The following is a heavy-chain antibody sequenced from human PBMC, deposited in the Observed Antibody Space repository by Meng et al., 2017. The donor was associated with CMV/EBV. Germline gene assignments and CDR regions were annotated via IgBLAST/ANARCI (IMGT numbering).Heavy chain of an antibody. CDR2: ISYDGSNK. CDR3: ARFEWGYIGYHYYYYGMDV. V-gene: IGHV3-30*04. D-gene: IGHD2-15*01. J-gene: IGHJ6*02. CDR1: GFTFSSYA. Sequence: GGSLRLSCAASGFTFSSYAMHWVRQAPGKGLEWVAFISYDGSNKYYADSVKGRFTISRDNSKNTLYLQMNSLRAEDTAVYYCARFEWGYIGYHYYYYGMDVWGQGTTVTVSS.